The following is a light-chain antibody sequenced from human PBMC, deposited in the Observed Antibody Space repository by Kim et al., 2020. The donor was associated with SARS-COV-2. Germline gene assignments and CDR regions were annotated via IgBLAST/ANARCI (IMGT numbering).Light chain of an antibody. J-gene: IGLJ2*01. V-gene: IGLV2-14*04. CDR1: SSDVGGYNY. CDR2: DVS. Sequence: GQSITISCTGTSSDVGGYNYVSWYQQHPGKAPQLMIYDVSKRASGVSNRFSGSKSGNTASLTISGLQAEDEADYYCSSYTRSSTLVFGGGTQLTVL. CDR3: SSYTRSSTLV.